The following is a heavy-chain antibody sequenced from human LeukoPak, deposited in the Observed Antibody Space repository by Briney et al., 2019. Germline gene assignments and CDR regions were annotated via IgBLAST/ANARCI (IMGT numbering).Heavy chain of an antibody. CDR2: ISYDGSNK. Sequence: PGGSLRLSCAASGFTFSSYGMHWVRQAPGKGLEWVAVISYDGSNKYYADSVKGRFTISRDNSKNTLYLQMNSLRAEDTAVYYCAKYNGDYVDYYGMDVWGQGTTVTVSS. V-gene: IGHV3-30*18. CDR1: GFTFSSYG. CDR3: AKYNGDYVDYYGMDV. J-gene: IGHJ6*02. D-gene: IGHD4-17*01.